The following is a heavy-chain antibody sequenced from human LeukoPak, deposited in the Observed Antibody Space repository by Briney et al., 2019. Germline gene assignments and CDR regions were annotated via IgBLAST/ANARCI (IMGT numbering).Heavy chain of an antibody. J-gene: IGHJ4*02. V-gene: IGHV3-23*01. D-gene: IGHD3-22*01. CDR3: AKDPIDTYYDRLDIGY. CDR1: GFTFSSYA. CDR2: ISGSGGST. Sequence: GGSLRLSCAASGFTFSSYAMSWVRQAPGKGLEWVSAISGSGGSTYYADSVKGRFTISRDNSKNTLYLQMNSLRAEDTAVYYCAKDPIDTYYDRLDIGYWGQGTLVTVSS.